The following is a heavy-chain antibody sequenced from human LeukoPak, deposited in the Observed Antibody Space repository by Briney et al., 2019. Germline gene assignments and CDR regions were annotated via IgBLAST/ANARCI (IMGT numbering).Heavy chain of an antibody. CDR1: GGPVSSGSYH. J-gene: IGHJ3*02. CDR3: ARDHDYVWGSYRPWAFDI. V-gene: IGHV4-61*01. D-gene: IGHD3-16*02. Sequence: SETLSLTCTVSGGPVSSGSYHWSWIRQPPGKGLERIGYIYYSGSTNYNPSLKSRVTISVDTSKNQFSLKLSSVTAADTAVYYCARDHDYVWGSYRPWAFDIWGQGTMVTVSS. CDR2: IYYSGST.